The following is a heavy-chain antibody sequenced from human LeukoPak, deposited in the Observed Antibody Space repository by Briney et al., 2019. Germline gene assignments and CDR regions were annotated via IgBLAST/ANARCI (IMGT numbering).Heavy chain of an antibody. Sequence: PGGSLRLSCAASGFTFSDSYMSWIRQAPGKGLEWVSYISSSGSTKYYADSVKGRFTISRDNAKNSYLQMNSLRAEDTAVYYCARDGHAYGRGSPHYWGQGTLVTVSS. CDR3: ARDGHAYGRGSPHY. CDR1: GFTFSDSY. J-gene: IGHJ4*02. V-gene: IGHV3-11*01. CDR2: ISSSGSTK. D-gene: IGHD3-10*01.